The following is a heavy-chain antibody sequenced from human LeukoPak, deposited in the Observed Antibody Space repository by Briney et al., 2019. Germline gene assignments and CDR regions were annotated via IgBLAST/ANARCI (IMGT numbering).Heavy chain of an antibody. CDR1: GFTLSSSG. D-gene: IGHD3-22*01. J-gene: IGHJ4*02. CDR2: ISYDGSNK. V-gene: IGHV3-30*19. CDR3: ARDWDDGYYDSSGYFDY. Sequence: GRSLRLSCAASGFTLSSSGMHWVRQAPGKGLEWVAVISYDGSNKYYADSVKGRFTISRDNSKNTLYLQMNSLRAEDTAVYYCARDWDDGYYDSSGYFDYWGQGTLVTVSS.